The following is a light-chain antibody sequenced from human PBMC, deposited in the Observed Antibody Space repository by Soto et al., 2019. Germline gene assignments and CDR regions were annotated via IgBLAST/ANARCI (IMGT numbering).Light chain of an antibody. CDR1: QDITSY. V-gene: IGKV1-9*01. CDR2: AAS. CDR3: QQLDGYPLT. J-gene: IGKJ4*01. Sequence: DIQLTQSPSFLSASEGDRVTITCRASQDITSYLAWYQQRPGKAPQLLIYAASALQSGVPSRFSGSGSGTEFTLTINSLQPEDSATYYCQQLDGYPLTFGGGTKVEIK.